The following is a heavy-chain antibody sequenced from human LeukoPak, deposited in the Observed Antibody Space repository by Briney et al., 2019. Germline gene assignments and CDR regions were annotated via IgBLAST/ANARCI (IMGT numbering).Heavy chain of an antibody. Sequence: GGSPGLSCAASGFTFIGYWMGWVRQAPGKGLEWVANIRQDGNEKSSVDSVKGRFTISRDNAENSVYLQMNSLRAEDTAVYYCAREGVGGMDVWGKGTTVTVSS. V-gene: IGHV3-7*01. CDR1: GFTFIGYW. CDR3: AREGVGGMDV. D-gene: IGHD3-16*01. CDR2: IRQDGNEK. J-gene: IGHJ6*03.